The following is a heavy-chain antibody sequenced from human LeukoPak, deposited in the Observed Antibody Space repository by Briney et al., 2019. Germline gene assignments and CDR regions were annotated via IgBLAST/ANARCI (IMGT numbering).Heavy chain of an antibody. CDR2: ISSSSSYI. D-gene: IGHD3-10*01. CDR1: GFTFSSYS. V-gene: IGHV3-21*01. J-gene: IGHJ6*02. Sequence: GGSLRLSCAASGFTFSSYSMNWVRQAPGKGLEWVSSISSSSSYIYYADSVKGRFTISRDNAKNSLYLQMNSLRAEDTAVYYCARDDTMVRGVNYNYYGMDVWGQGTTVTVSS. CDR3: ARDDTMVRGVNYNYYGMDV.